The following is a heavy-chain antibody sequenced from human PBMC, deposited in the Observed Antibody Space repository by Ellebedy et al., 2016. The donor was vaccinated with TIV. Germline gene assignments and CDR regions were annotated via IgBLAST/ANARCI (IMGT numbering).Heavy chain of an antibody. Sequence: GGSLRLSXAVSGFTISTYTIHWVRQAPGKGLGWVATFSYDGNNQYYTDSVKGRFTMSRDNSKNTLSLQMNSLRRDDTALYYCAREGDKWRSGSSPRWFDPWGQGTLVTVSS. CDR2: FSYDGNNQ. CDR1: GFTISTYT. V-gene: IGHV3-30*04. CDR3: AREGDKWRSGSSPRWFDP. J-gene: IGHJ5*02. D-gene: IGHD3-10*01.